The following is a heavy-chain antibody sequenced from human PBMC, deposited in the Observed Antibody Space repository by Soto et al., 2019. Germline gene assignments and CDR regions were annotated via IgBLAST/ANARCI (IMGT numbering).Heavy chain of an antibody. Sequence: GGSLRLSCAASGFTFSSYGMHWVRQAPGKGLEWVAVISYDGSNKYYADSVKGRFTISRDNSKNTLYLQMNSLRAEDTAVYYCAKGSSSSVFDYWGQGTLVT. V-gene: IGHV3-30*18. CDR2: ISYDGSNK. CDR3: AKGSSSSVFDY. CDR1: GFTFSSYG. D-gene: IGHD6-6*01. J-gene: IGHJ4*02.